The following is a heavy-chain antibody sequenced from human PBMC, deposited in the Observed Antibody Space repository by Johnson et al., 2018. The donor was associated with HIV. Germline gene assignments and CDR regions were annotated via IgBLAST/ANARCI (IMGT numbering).Heavy chain of an antibody. Sequence: VQLVESGGGVVQPGRSLRLSCAVSGFTFTSAWMSWVRQSPGKGLEWVGRIKSKTDGGTTDYAAPVNGRFTISRDDSKNTLYLQMNSLRAEYTAVYYCARACRDGYTCDVFDIWGQGTLVTVSS. J-gene: IGHJ3*02. CDR1: GFTFTSAW. CDR2: IKSKTDGGTT. CDR3: ARACRDGYTCDVFDI. D-gene: IGHD5-24*01. V-gene: IGHV3-15*01.